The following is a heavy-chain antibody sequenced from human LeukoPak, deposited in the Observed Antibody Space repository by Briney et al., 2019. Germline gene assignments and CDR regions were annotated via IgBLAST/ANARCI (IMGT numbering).Heavy chain of an antibody. V-gene: IGHV3-30-3*01. D-gene: IGHD6-13*01. CDR2: ISYDGSNK. CDR3: ARDGRYSSSWTYAFDI. Sequence: GGALRLSCAASGFTFSSYAMHWVRQAPGKGLEGGAVISYDGSNKYYADSVKGRFTISRANSKNPLYLQMNSLRAEDTAVYYCARDGRYSSSWTYAFDIWGQGTMVTVS. J-gene: IGHJ3*02. CDR1: GFTFSSYA.